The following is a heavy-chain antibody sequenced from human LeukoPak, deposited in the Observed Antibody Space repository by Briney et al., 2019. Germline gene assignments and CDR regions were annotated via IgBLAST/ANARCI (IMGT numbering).Heavy chain of an antibody. V-gene: IGHV3-74*01. CDR3: ARARGNTYGYFEY. CDR1: GLTLSGYW. J-gene: IGHJ4*02. D-gene: IGHD5-18*01. Sequence: GGSLGLSSAASGLTLSGYWMHWVRQAPGKGLVWVSRINGDASSTSYADSVKGRFTISRDNAKSTLYLQMNSLRVEDTAVYYCARARGNTYGYFEYWGQGTLVTVSS. CDR2: INGDASST.